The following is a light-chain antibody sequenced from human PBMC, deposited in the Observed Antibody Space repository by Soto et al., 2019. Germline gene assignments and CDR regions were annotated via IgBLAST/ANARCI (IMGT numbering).Light chain of an antibody. J-gene: IGLJ3*02. CDR2: EVS. Sequence: QSALTQPPSASGSPGQSVTISCTGTGSDVGGYNDVSWYQQHPGKAPKLIIYEVSQRPSGVPDRFSGSKSGNTASLTVSGLQAEDEAAYYCSSYAGSNFWVFGGGTKVTVL. CDR1: GSDVGGYND. V-gene: IGLV2-8*01. CDR3: SSYAGSNFWV.